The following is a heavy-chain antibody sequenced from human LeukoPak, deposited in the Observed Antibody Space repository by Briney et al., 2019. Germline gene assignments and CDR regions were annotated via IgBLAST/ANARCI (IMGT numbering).Heavy chain of an antibody. CDR1: GFTVSAYA. Sequence: GGSLRLSCAASGFTVSAYAMAWVRQAPAKGLVWVSTIYDDNTYYADSVKGRFAISTDNSKNTLYLQMNSLRVEDTAVYFCAARKVRGVWFYLDYWGQGTLVTVSS. CDR3: AARKVRGVWFYLDY. CDR2: IYDDNT. D-gene: IGHD3-10*01. V-gene: IGHV3-23*01. J-gene: IGHJ4*02.